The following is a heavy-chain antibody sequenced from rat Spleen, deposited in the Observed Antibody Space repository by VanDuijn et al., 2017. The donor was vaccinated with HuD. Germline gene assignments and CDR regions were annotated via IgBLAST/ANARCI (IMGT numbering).Heavy chain of an antibody. D-gene: IGHD5-1*01. CDR2: ISYDGSNT. CDR1: GFTFSDYA. V-gene: IGHV5-17*01. Sequence: EVQLVESGGGLVQPGNSLKLSCAASGFTFSDYAMAWVRQSPKKGLEWVATISYDGSNTYYRDSVKGRFTISRDNTKSTLYLQMDSLGSEDTATYYCARQNWPYYFDYWGQGVMVTVSS. CDR3: ARQNWPYYFDY. J-gene: IGHJ2*01.